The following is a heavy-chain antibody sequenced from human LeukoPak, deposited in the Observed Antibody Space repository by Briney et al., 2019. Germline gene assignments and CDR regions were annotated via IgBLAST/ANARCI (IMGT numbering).Heavy chain of an antibody. CDR1: GFTFSRYA. D-gene: IGHD6-13*01. CDR3: ARGPFQQVDY. V-gene: IGHV3-33*01. Sequence: GSLRLSCGASGFTFSRYAMHWVRQAPGKGLEWVAIIWYDGSNKYYGDSVKGRFTISRDNSKNTLYLQMNSLRAEDTAVYYCARGPFQQVDYWGQGTLVTVSS. J-gene: IGHJ4*02. CDR2: IWYDGSNK.